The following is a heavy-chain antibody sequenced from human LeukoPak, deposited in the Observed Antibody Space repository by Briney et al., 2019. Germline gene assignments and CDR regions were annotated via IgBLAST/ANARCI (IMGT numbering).Heavy chain of an antibody. Sequence: GASVKVSRKLSGNTLRELPIQWVRQAGGKGLEWMAGFDPENAEIVYAQKFQGRVTMTEDTSTNTAYMELTSLTSDDTALYYCATRGSDFWSGFDCWGQGTQVTVSS. CDR2: FDPENAEI. CDR3: ATRGSDFWSGFDC. D-gene: IGHD3-3*01. CDR1: GNTLRELP. J-gene: IGHJ4*02. V-gene: IGHV1-24*01.